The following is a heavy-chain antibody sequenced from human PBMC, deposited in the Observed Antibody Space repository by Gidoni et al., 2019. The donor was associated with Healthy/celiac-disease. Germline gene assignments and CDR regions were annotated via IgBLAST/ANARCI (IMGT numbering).Heavy chain of an antibody. CDR2: INHSGST. V-gene: IGHV4-34*01. CDR1: GGSFSGYY. D-gene: IGHD1-1*01. J-gene: IGHJ4*02. Sequence: QVQLQQWRAGLLKPSETLSLTCAVYGGSFSGYYLSWIRQPPGKGLEWIGEINHSGSTNYNPSLKSGVTISVDTSKNQFSLKLSSVTSADTAVYYCAIHSRGTSLSVSNFDYWGQGTLVTVSS. CDR3: AIHSRGTSLSVSNFDY.